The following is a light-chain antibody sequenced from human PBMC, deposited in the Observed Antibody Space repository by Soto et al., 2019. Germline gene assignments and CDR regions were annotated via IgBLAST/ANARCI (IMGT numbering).Light chain of an antibody. J-gene: IGLJ2*01. CDR3: SSYAGSSIPVA. Sequence: QSVQTQPPSASGSPGQSVTISCTGASSDVGGYNFVSWYQHHPGKAPRLMIYDVTQRPSGVPDRFSGSKSGNTASLTVSGLQVDDEAYYYCSSYAGSSIPVAFGGGTKLTVL. V-gene: IGLV2-8*01. CDR2: DVT. CDR1: SSDVGGYNF.